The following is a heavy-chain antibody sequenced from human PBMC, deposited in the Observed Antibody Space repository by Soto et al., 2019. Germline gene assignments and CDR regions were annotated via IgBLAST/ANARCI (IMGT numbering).Heavy chain of an antibody. V-gene: IGHV4-59*01. CDR1: GGSISSYY. D-gene: IGHD6-13*01. CDR3: ARDPGAAAGTAYYYYGMDV. Sequence: SETLSLTCTVSGGSISSYYWSWIRQPPGKGLEWIGYIYYSGSTNYNPSLKSRVTISVDTSKNQFSLKLSSVTAADTAVYYCARDPGAAAGTAYYYYGMDVWGQGATVTVSS. CDR2: IYYSGST. J-gene: IGHJ6*02.